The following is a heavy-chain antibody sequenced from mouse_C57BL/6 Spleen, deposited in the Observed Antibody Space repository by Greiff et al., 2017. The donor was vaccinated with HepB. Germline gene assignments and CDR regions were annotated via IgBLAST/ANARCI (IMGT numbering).Heavy chain of an antibody. D-gene: IGHD3-1*01. CDR3: ARGGLGSWFAY. J-gene: IGHJ3*01. Sequence: QVQLQQSGPELVKPGASVKISCKASGYAFSSSWMNWVKQRPGKGLEWIGRIYPGDGDTNYNGKFKGKATLTADKSSSTAYMQLSSLTSEDSAVYCCARGGLGSWFAYWGQGTLVTVSA. CDR2: IYPGDGDT. CDR1: GYAFSSSW. V-gene: IGHV1-82*01.